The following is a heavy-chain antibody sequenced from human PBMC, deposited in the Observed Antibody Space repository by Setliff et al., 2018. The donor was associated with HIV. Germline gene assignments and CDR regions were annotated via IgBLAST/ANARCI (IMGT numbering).Heavy chain of an antibody. CDR2: IKNDGSEK. D-gene: IGHD6-6*01. J-gene: IGHJ4*02. Sequence: GESLKISCAASGFRFSDHFASWVRQAPGKGLEWVAKIKNDGSEKYYVDSVEGRFTISRDNAKNSLYLEMNSLTVEDTALYYCARDWPSSTAAGDCWGQGTLVTVSS. CDR1: GFRFSDHF. V-gene: IGHV3-7*01. CDR3: ARDWPSSTAAGDC.